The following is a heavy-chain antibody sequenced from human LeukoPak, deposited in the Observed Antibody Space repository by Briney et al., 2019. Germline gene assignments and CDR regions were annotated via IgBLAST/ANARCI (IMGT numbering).Heavy chain of an antibody. CDR1: GGSISGSSYY. D-gene: IGHD2-2*01. CDR3: ATEAPGGNWFDP. J-gene: IGHJ5*02. Sequence: ASETLSLTCTVSGGSISGSSYYWAWIRQPPGKGLVWIGSIDYSGSTYYNPSLKSRVTISVDTSKNQFSLNLSSVTVADTAVYYCATEAPGGNWFDPWGQGTLVTVSS. V-gene: IGHV4-39*07. CDR2: IDYSGST.